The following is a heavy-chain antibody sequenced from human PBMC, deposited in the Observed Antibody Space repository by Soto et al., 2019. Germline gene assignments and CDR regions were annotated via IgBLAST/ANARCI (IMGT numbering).Heavy chain of an antibody. CDR1: GFSLTNSGVG. Sequence: QITLKESGPTLVNPTQTLTLTCSFSGFSLTNSGVGVGWIRQPPGKALEWLAFIYWDDEKHYRPSLQSRLTVTKDTAKNQVVLTMTNMDPVDTATYFFAHTRSITYYGGGGDFDYWGQGTLVIVSS. CDR2: IYWDDEK. J-gene: IGHJ4*02. CDR3: AHTRSITYYGGGGDFDY. D-gene: IGHD3-10*01. V-gene: IGHV2-5*02.